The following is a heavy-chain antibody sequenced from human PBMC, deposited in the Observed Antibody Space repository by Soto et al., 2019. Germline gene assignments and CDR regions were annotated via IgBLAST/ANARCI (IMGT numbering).Heavy chain of an antibody. D-gene: IGHD1-1*01. CDR3: ASSPERRPSLFDH. J-gene: IGHJ4*02. V-gene: IGHV3-66*01. CDR2: IYSGGST. CDR1: GFTVSSNY. Sequence: PGGSLRLSCAASGFTVSSNYMSWVRQAPGKGLEWVSVIYSGGSTYYADSVKGRFTISRDNSKNTLHLQMNSLRAEDTAVYYCASSPERRPSLFDHWGQGTLVTVSS.